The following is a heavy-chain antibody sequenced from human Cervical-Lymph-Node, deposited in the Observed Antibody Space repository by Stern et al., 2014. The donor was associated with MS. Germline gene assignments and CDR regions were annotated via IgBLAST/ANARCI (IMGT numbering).Heavy chain of an antibody. Sequence: VQLEESGAEVKKPGSSVKVSCKASGGTFSSYAISWVRQAPGQGLEWMGGIIPIFGTANYAQKVQGRVTITADESTSTAYMELSSLRSEDTAVYYCARERQPYSSGWAFDYWGQGTLVTVSS. J-gene: IGHJ4*02. CDR1: GGTFSSYA. V-gene: IGHV1-69*01. CDR3: ARERQPYSSGWAFDY. CDR2: IIPIFGTA. D-gene: IGHD6-19*01.